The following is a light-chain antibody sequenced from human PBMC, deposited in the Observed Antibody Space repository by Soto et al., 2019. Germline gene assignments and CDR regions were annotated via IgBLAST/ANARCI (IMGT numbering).Light chain of an antibody. J-gene: IGLJ1*01. Sequence: QSALTQPASLSGSPGQSITIPFPWTSSDVGGYNYVSWYQQHPGKAPKFMIYDVSNRPSGVSNRFSGSKSGNTASLTISGLQAEDEADYYCCSYTTSNTRQIVFGTGTKVTVL. CDR3: CSYTTSNTRQIV. V-gene: IGLV2-14*01. CDR1: SSDVGGYNY. CDR2: DVS.